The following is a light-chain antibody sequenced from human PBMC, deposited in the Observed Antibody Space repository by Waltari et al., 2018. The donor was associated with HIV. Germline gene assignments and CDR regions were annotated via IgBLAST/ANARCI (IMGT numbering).Light chain of an antibody. CDR3: CSYADSYSYV. V-gene: IGLV1-40*01. CDR1: SSNVGAGYD. Sequence: QSVLTQPPSVSGAPGQRVTISCTGSSSNVGAGYDVPWYQQLPGTTPKLLIYGNNNRPSGVPDRFSASKSGNTASLTISGIQAEDEAEYYCCSYADSYSYVFGTGTKVTVL. J-gene: IGLJ1*01. CDR2: GNN.